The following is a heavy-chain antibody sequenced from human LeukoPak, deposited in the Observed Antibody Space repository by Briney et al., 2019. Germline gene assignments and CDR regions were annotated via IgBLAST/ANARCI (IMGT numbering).Heavy chain of an antibody. D-gene: IGHD3-3*01. CDR3: ASSSGYYDFWNY. CDR2: IIPIFGTA. Sequence: GASVKVSCKASGGTFSSYAISWVRQAPGQGLEWMGGIIPIFGTANYAQKFQGRVTITADESTSTAYMELSSLRSEDTAVYYCASSSGYYDFWNYWGQGTLVTVSS. V-gene: IGHV1-69*13. CDR1: GGTFSSYA. J-gene: IGHJ4*02.